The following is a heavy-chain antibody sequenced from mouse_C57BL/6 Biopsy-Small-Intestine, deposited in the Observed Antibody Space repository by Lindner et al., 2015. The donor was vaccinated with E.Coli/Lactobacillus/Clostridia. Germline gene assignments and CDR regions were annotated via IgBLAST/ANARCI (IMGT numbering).Heavy chain of an antibody. Sequence: QLQESGAELVKPGASVKMSCKASGYTFTTYPIEWMKQKHGKSLEWIGNFHPYDDDIKYNEKFKGKATLTVEKSSTTVYLELSRLTSDDSAVYYCARGRGNYVYYFDYWGQGTTLAVSS. CDR3: ARGRGNYVYYFDY. D-gene: IGHD2-1*01. J-gene: IGHJ2*01. V-gene: IGHV1-47*01. CDR1: GYTFTTYP. CDR2: FHPYDDDI.